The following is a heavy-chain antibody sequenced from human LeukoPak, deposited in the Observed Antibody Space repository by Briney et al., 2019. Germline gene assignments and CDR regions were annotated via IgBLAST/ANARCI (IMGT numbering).Heavy chain of an antibody. J-gene: IGHJ4*02. CDR1: GGSLSSSSYY. D-gene: IGHD4-17*01. Sequence: PSETLSLTCTVSGGSLSSSSYYWGWIRQPPGKGLEWIGSIYYSGSTYYNPSLKSRVTISVDTSKNQFSLKLSSVTAADTAVYYCARLRWTVTPELPDYWGQGTLVTVSS. CDR3: ARLRWTVTPELPDY. CDR2: IYYSGST. V-gene: IGHV4-39*01.